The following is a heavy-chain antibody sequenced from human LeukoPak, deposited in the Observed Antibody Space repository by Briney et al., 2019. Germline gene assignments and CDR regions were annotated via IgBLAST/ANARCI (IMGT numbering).Heavy chain of an antibody. CDR1: GGSISSYY. D-gene: IGHD1-7*01. J-gene: IGHJ4*02. CDR3: AGVIGNYDGRLDY. Sequence: SETLSLTCTVSGGSISSYYWSWIRQPAGKGLEWIGRIYTSGSTNYNPSLKSRFTISLDTSKNRFSLKLSSVTAADTAMYYCAGVIGNYDGRLDYWGQGTLVTVSS. CDR2: IYTSGST. V-gene: IGHV4-4*07.